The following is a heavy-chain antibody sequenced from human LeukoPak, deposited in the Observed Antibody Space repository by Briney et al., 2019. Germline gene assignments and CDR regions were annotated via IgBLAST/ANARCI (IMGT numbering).Heavy chain of an antibody. CDR1: GFTFSNSA. D-gene: IGHD6-19*01. CDR2: VSGSGYNT. Sequence: PGGSLRLSCAASGFTFSNSAMNWVRQAPGKGPEWVSAVSGSGYNTYYADSVVGRFTISRDNSKNTLYLQMNSLRAEDTAVYYCAKGASSGWLLYWFDPWGQGTLVTVSS. V-gene: IGHV3-23*01. CDR3: AKGASSGWLLYWFDP. J-gene: IGHJ5*02.